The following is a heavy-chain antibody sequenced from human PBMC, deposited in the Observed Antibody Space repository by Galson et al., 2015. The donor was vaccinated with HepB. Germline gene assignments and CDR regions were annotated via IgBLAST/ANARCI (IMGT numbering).Heavy chain of an antibody. J-gene: IGHJ6*02. Sequence: SVKVSCKASGGTLSSYTISWVRQAPGQGLEWMGRIIPILGIANYAQKFQGRVTITADKSTSTAYMELSSLRSEDTAVYYCARELRDYGNYYYGMDVWGQGTTVTVSS. CDR3: ARELRDYGNYYYGMDV. CDR2: IIPILGIA. D-gene: IGHD4-17*01. CDR1: GGTLSSYT. V-gene: IGHV1-69*04.